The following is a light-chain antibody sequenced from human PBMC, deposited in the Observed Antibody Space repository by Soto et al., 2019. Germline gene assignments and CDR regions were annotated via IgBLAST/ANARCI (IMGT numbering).Light chain of an antibody. CDR1: QSVSGN. CDR2: GAS. Sequence: EIVMTQSPATLSVSPGERATLSCSASQSVSGNLAWYQQKPGQAPRLLIYGASTRANGIPARFSGSGSGAEFTRTISSLQSEDFAVYYCQQYNNWFSITFGQGTRLEIK. CDR3: QQYNNWFSIT. J-gene: IGKJ5*01. V-gene: IGKV3-15*01.